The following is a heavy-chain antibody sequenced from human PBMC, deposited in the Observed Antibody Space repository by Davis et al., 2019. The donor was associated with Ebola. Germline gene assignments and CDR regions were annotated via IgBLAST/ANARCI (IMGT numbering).Heavy chain of an antibody. Sequence: GESLKISCAASGFTFSSYAMHWVRQAPGKGLEWVAVISYDGSNKYYEDSVKGRFTISRDNSKNTLYLQMNSLRAEDTAVYYCARAPYRVVAMIYPVLRYYYGMDVWGQGTTVTVSS. CDR1: GFTFSSYA. J-gene: IGHJ6*02. V-gene: IGHV3-30*04. CDR2: ISYDGSNK. CDR3: ARAPYRVVAMIYPVLRYYYGMDV. D-gene: IGHD5-12*01.